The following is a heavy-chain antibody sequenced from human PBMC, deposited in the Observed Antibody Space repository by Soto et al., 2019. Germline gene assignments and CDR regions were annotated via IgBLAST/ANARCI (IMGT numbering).Heavy chain of an antibody. J-gene: IGHJ4*02. Sequence: QVLLGESGGGVVQPGTSLRLSCAASGFTFRGYGMHWVRQAPGKGLEWVAVISYGGDNKYYADSVRGRFAISRDNLKNTLDLQMNSLNPEDTAVYHCAKARHSTSWYGLEADLWGQGTLVTVSS. CDR2: ISYGGDNK. CDR1: GFTFRGYG. CDR3: AKARHSTSWYGLEADL. D-gene: IGHD6-13*01. V-gene: IGHV3-30*18.